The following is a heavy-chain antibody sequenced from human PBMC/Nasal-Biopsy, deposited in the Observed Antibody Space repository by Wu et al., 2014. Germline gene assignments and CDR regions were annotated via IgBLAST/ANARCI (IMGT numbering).Heavy chain of an antibody. J-gene: IGHJ4*02. V-gene: IGHV2-5*02. Sequence: LVKPTQTLTLTCTFSGFSLTTSGVGVAWIRQPPGKALEWFALIYWDDEKRFSPTLNGRVAITKDTLKDQVVLTMTDMAPEDTATYYCARTRGDRRYFDYWGLGTRVTVSS. CDR3: ARTRGDRRYFDY. CDR1: GFSLTTSGVG. CDR2: IYWDDEK. D-gene: IGHD6-25*01.